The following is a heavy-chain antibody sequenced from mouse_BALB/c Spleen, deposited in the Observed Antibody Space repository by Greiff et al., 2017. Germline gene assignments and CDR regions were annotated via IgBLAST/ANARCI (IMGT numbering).Heavy chain of an antibody. V-gene: IGHV1-69*02. CDR3: TRPFGPGAMDY. J-gene: IGHJ4*01. CDR2: IYPSDSYT. CDR1: GYTFTSYW. Sequence: QVQLKQPGAELVRPGASVKLSCKASGYTFTSYWINWVKQRPGQGLEWIGNIYPSDSYTNYNQKFKDKATLTVDKSSSTAYMQLSSPTSEDSAVYYCTRPFGPGAMDYWGQGTSVTVSS.